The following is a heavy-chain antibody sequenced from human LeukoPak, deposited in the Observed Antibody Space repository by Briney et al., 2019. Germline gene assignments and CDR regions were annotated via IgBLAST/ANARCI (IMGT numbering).Heavy chain of an antibody. D-gene: IGHD3-3*01. CDR1: GGSFSGYY. CDR2: INHSGST. CDR3: ARASYYDFWSGYYTSRAFDI. J-gene: IGHJ3*02. Sequence: SETLSLTCAVYGGSFSGYYWSWIRQPPGKGLEWIGEINHSGSTNYNPSLKSRVTISVDTSKNQFSLKLSSVTAADTAVYYCARASYYDFWSGYYTSRAFDIWGQGTMVTVSS. V-gene: IGHV4-34*01.